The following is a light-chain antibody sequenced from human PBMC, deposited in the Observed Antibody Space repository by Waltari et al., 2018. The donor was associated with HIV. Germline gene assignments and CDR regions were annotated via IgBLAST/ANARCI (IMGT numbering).Light chain of an antibody. CDR2: EVT. CDR1: SSDGGAYNL. V-gene: IGLV2-23*02. J-gene: IGLJ2*01. Sequence: QSALTQPASVSGSPGQSITISCTGTSSDGGAYNLVSWYQQNPGTAPKLMIFEVTNRPSGVSDRFSGSRSGNTASLTISGLHAEDEVDYHCCSYTGTGVVFGGGTKLTVL. CDR3: CSYTGTGVV.